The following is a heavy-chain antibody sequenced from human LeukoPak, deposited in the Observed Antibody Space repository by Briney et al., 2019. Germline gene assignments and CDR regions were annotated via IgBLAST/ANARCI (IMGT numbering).Heavy chain of an antibody. CDR3: ARLSGGSSLRNDAFDV. J-gene: IGHJ3*01. D-gene: IGHD1-26*01. V-gene: IGHV5-51*01. CDR2: IYPDDSKT. Sequence: GESLKISCKTSGYTFNIYWIAWVRQMPGKGLEWMGIIYPDDSKTRYSPSFQGQVTMSVDKSITTAYLQWSSLKASDTAMYYCARLSGGSSLRNDAFDVWGQRTMVTVSS. CDR1: GYTFNIYW.